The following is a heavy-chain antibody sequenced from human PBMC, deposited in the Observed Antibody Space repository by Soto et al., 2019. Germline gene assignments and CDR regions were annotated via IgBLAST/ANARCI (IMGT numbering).Heavy chain of an antibody. CDR2: ISGSGGST. CDR1: GFTFSSYA. Sequence: GGSLRLSCAASGFTFSSYAMSWVRQAPGKGLEWVSAISGSGGSTDYADSVKGRFTISRDNSKNTLYLQMNSLRAEDTAVYYCAKVASGYYYVDWFDPWGQGTVVTVSS. CDR3: AKVASGYYYVDWFDP. V-gene: IGHV3-23*01. J-gene: IGHJ5*02. D-gene: IGHD1-26*01.